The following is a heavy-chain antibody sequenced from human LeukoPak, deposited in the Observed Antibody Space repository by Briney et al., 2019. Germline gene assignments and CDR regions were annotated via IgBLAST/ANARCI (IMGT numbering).Heavy chain of an antibody. J-gene: IGHJ4*02. D-gene: IGHD3-10*01. CDR1: GFTFSSYA. V-gene: IGHV3-23*01. CDR3: ATTMVRGVMIDY. CDR2: ISGSGGST. Sequence: HPGGSLRLSCAASGFTFSSYAMSWVRQAPGKGLEWVSAISGSGGSTYYADSVKGRFTISRDNAKNSLYLQMNSLRAEDTAVYYCATTMVRGVMIDYWGQGTLVTVSS.